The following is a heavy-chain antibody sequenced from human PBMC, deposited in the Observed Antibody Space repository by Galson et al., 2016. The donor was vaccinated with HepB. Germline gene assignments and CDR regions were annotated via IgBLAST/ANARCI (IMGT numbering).Heavy chain of an antibody. Sequence: ETLSLTCSVSGGSFNSNDYCWGWIRQPPGKGLEWIGSVYYSGSTYYNPSLKSRVTISADTSKNQFSLKVTSVTAADTAVYYCARLSDYYESSGYDYPGTLDYWGQGTLVTVSS. CDR1: GGSFNSNDYC. J-gene: IGHJ4*02. D-gene: IGHD3-22*01. CDR2: VYYSGST. CDR3: ARLSDYYESSGYDYPGTLDY. V-gene: IGHV4-39*01.